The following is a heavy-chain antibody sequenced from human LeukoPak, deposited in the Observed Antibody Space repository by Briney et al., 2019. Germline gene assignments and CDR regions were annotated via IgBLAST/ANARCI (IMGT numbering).Heavy chain of an antibody. CDR1: GGTFSSYA. V-gene: IGHV1-69*05. CDR2: IIPIFGTA. D-gene: IGHD6-19*01. J-gene: IGHJ4*02. CDR3: ARGGYSSGWRGYCFDY. Sequence: SVKVSCKASGGTFSSYAISWVRQAPGQGLEWMGGIIPIFGTANYAQKFQGRVTITTDESTSTAYMELSSLRSEDTVVYYCARGGYSSGWRGYCFDYWGQGTLATVSS.